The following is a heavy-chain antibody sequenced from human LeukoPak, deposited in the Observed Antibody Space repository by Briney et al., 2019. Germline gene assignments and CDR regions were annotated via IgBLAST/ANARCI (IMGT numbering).Heavy chain of an antibody. CDR2: IYYSGST. D-gene: IGHD3-22*01. V-gene: IGHV4-59*01. CDR3: ARVYPPGGFSGYYRA. CDR1: GGSISSYY. Sequence: ASETLTLTCTVSGGSISSYYWSWIRQPPGKGLEWIGYIYYSGSTNYNPSLKSRVTISVDTSKNQFSLKLSSVTAADTAVYYCARVYPPGGFSGYYRAWRQGTLVTVSS. J-gene: IGHJ5*02.